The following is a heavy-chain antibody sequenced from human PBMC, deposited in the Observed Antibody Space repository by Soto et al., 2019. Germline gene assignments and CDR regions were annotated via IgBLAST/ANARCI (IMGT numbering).Heavy chain of an antibody. J-gene: IGHJ6*02. V-gene: IGHV1-3*01. D-gene: IGHD3-9*01. CDR1: GYTFTSYA. Sequence: QVQLVQSGAEVKKPGASVKVSCKASGYTFTSYAMHWVRQAPGQRLEWMGWINAGNGNTKYSQKFQGRVTNTRDTSASTAYMELSSLRSEDTAVYYCAKSYFDWLSHETYDYYGMDVWGQGTTVTVSS. CDR3: AKSYFDWLSHETYDYYGMDV. CDR2: INAGNGNT.